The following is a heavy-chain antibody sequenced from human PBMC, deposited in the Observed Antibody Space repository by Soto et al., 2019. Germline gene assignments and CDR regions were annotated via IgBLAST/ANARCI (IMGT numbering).Heavy chain of an antibody. J-gene: IGHJ4*02. Sequence: SVKVSCKASGGTFSSYAISWVRQAPGQGLEWMGGIIPIFGTANYAQKFQGRVTITADESTSTAYMELSSLRSEDTAVYYCARGRYQLLYNYFDYWGQGTLVTVSS. V-gene: IGHV1-69*13. CDR1: GGTFSSYA. CDR3: ARGRYQLLYNYFDY. CDR2: IIPIFGTA. D-gene: IGHD2-2*02.